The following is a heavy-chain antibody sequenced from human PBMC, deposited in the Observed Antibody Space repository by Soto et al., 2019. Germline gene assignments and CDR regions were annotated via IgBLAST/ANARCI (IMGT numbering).Heavy chain of an antibody. CDR3: ARWRQYYYDSSGYPDAFDI. CDR1: GYTFTSYG. CDR2: ISAYNGNT. D-gene: IGHD3-22*01. J-gene: IGHJ3*02. V-gene: IGHV1-18*01. Sequence: ASVKVSCKASGYTFTSYGISWVRQAPGQGLEWMGWISAYNGNTNYAQKLQGRVTMTTDTSTSTAYMELRSLRSDDTAVYYCARWRQYYYDSSGYPDAFDIWGQGTMVTVSS.